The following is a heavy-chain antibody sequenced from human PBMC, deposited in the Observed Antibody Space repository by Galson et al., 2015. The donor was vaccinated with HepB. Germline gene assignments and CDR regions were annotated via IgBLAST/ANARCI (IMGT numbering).Heavy chain of an antibody. V-gene: IGHV3-7*01. CDR3: ARDRYYYTSGSYPGPYYSDY. CDR2: IKQDGSEK. D-gene: IGHD3-10*01. Sequence: SLRLSCAASNFAFSTYWMSWVRQAPGKGLEWVANIKQDGSEKYYVDSVKGRFTISRDNAKNSLYLQMNSLRAEDTAVYYCARDRYYYTSGSYPGPYYSDYWGQGTLVTVSS. J-gene: IGHJ4*02. CDR1: NFAFSTYW.